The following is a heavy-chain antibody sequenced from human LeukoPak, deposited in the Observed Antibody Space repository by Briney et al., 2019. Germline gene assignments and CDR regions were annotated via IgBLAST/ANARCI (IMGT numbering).Heavy chain of an antibody. J-gene: IGHJ5*02. D-gene: IGHD3-22*01. CDR3: ARRPDYDSSGYPLDP. CDR1: GGSISSSSYY. CDR2: IYYSGST. Sequence: SETLSLTCTVSGGSISSSSYYWGWIRQPPGKGLEWIGSIYYSGSTYYNPSLKSRVTISVDTSKNQFSLKLSSVTAADTAVYYCARRPDYDSSGYPLDPWGQGTLVTVSS. V-gene: IGHV4-39*07.